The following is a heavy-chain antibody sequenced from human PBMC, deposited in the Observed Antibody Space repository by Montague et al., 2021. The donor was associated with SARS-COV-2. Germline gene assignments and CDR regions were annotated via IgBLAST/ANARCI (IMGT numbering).Heavy chain of an antibody. CDR2: TYYRSKWYN. D-gene: IGHD6-6*01. CDR1: GDSVSSNTVA. J-gene: IGHJ4*02. V-gene: IGHV6-1*01. Sequence: CAISGDSVSSNTVAWNWFRQSPSRGLEWLGRTYYRSKWYNDYAVSMQSRVTINPDTSKNQFSLHVNSVTPEDTAVYYCARDSEYSIDYWGRGRLVTVSS. CDR3: ARDSEYSIDY.